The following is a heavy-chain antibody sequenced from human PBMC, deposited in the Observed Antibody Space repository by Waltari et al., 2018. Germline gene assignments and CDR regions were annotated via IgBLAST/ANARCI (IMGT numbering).Heavy chain of an antibody. D-gene: IGHD1-26*01. V-gene: IGHV3-23*04. CDR1: GFTFGRSA. CDR2: MSGGGGST. J-gene: IGHJ6*02. Sequence: EVQLVESGGGLVQPGGSLRLSCEASGFTFGRSAMTWVRQVPGKGLGWLSAMSGGGGSTYYADSVQGRFIISRDPSKNTLFLQLNSLRVEDTAVYFCAKTLSDPSVGGLDVWGQGTPVTVSS. CDR3: AKTLSDPSVGGLDV.